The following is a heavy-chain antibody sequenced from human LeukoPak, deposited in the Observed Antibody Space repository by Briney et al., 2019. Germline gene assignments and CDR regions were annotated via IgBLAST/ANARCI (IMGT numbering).Heavy chain of an antibody. Sequence: GGSLRLSCAASGFTFSGYDMNWVRQAPGKGLEWVSSISGSSSYIYYADSMKGRFTISRDNAKNSLYLQMNSLRAEDTAVYYCARRSGIAVAGAFDYWGQGTLVTVSS. D-gene: IGHD6-19*01. CDR1: GFTFSGYD. J-gene: IGHJ4*02. CDR3: ARRSGIAVAGAFDY. CDR2: ISGSSSYI. V-gene: IGHV3-21*04.